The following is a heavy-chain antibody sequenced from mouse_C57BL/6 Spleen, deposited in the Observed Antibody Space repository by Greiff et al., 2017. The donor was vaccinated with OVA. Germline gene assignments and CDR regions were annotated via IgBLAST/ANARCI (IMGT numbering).Heavy chain of an antibody. CDR1: GFTIKDYY. D-gene: IGHD2-1*01. V-gene: IGHV14-1*01. J-gene: IGHJ3*01. CDR3: TKGDGTARFAY. Sequence: EVQLQQSGAELVRPGASVKLSCTASGFTIKDYYMHWVKQRPEQGLEWIGRIDPGGGYTEYAAKVQGRATMTADKSYNTAYLQLSSLISEDTAVYYCTKGDGTARFAYWGQGTLVTVSA. CDR2: IDPGGGYT.